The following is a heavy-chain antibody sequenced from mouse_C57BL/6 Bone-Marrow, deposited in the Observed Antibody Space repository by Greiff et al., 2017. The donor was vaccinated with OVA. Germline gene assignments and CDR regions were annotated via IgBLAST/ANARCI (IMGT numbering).Heavy chain of an antibody. V-gene: IGHV3-6*01. D-gene: IGHD1-1*01. CDR1: GYSITSGYY. CDR2: ISYDGSN. CDR3: ARASFITTVVDAMDY. J-gene: IGHJ4*01. Sequence: EVKLVESGPGLVKPSQSLSLTCSVTGYSITSGYYWNWIRQFPGNKLEWMGYISYDGSNNYNPSLKNRISITRDTSKNQFFLKLNSVTTEDTATYYCARASFITTVVDAMDYWGQGTSVTVSS.